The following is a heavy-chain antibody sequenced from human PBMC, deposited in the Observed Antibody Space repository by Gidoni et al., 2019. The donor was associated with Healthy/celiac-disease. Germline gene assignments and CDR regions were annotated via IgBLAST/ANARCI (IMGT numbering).Heavy chain of an antibody. V-gene: IGHV2-5*01. CDR2: IYWNDDK. CDR3: AHSLSLTVTTPPAFDI. D-gene: IGHD4-17*01. Sequence: QITLKESGPTLVKPTQTPTLTCTFSGFSLSTSGVGVGWIRQPPGKALEWLTLIYWNDDKRYSPSLQSRPTNTKETSKNQGVLTMTNMDPVDTATYCWAHSLSLTVTTPPAFDIWGQGTMVTVSS. CDR1: GFSLSTSGVG. J-gene: IGHJ3*02.